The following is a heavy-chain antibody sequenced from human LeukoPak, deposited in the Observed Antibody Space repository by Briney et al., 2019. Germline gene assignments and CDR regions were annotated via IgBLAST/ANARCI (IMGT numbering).Heavy chain of an antibody. V-gene: IGHV3-23*01. CDR3: AKDLRSGLVRAWFDS. CDR2: ISGSGGST. Sequence: GGSLRLSCAASGFTFSSYAMSWVRQAPGKGLEWVSAISGSGGSTYYADSVKGRFTISRDNSQNTLYLQMNSLRAEDTAVYYCAKDLRSGLVRAWFDSWGQGTLVTVSS. D-gene: IGHD5-12*01. CDR1: GFTFSSYA. J-gene: IGHJ5*01.